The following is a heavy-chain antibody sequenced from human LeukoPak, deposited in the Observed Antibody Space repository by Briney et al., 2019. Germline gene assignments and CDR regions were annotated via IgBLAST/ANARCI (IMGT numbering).Heavy chain of an antibody. V-gene: IGHV4-59*12. D-gene: IGHD1-7*01. CDR2: IYYTGNT. CDR3: ARDATKGETGTTFPYYYYYYYMDV. J-gene: IGHJ6*03. CDR1: GGSISSYY. Sequence: SSETLSLTCTVSGGSISSYYWSWIRQPPGKGLEWIGYIYYTGNTNYNPSLKSRVTISVDTSKNQFSLKLSSVTAADTAVYYCARDATKGETGTTFPYYYYYYYMDVWGKGTTVTVSS.